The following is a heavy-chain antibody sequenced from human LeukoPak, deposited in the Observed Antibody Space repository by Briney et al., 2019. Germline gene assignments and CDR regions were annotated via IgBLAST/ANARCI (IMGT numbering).Heavy chain of an antibody. Sequence: GGSLRLSCAVSGFTFSSYGMQWVRDAPGKGLALVSRINTDGSSTAYADSVKGRFTISRDNAKNTLYLQMNSLRAEDTAVYYCARELPREVTLDYWGQGTLVTVSS. CDR3: ARELPREVTLDY. V-gene: IGHV3-74*01. D-gene: IGHD2-21*02. CDR1: GFTFSSYG. CDR2: INTDGSST. J-gene: IGHJ4*01.